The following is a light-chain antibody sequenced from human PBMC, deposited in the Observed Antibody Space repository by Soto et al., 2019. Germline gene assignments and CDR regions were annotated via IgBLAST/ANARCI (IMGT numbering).Light chain of an antibody. J-gene: IGKJ1*01. CDR3: QQYNSWPPGT. V-gene: IGKV3-15*01. Sequence: EIVMTQSPATLSVSPGERATLSCRASQSVSSNLAWYQQQPGQAPRLLLYGASTRATGIPARFSGSGSGTEFTLTISSLQSEDFAVYYCQQYNSWPPGTFGQGTKVEIK. CDR2: GAS. CDR1: QSVSSN.